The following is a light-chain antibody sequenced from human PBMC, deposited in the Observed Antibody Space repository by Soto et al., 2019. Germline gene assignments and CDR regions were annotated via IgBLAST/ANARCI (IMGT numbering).Light chain of an antibody. J-gene: IGLJ3*02. Sequence: QSALTQPASVSGSPGQSITFSCTGTSSDVGGFDYVSWYQQHPGKAPKLLIYEVSNRPSGVSNRFSGSKSGNTASLTISGLQAEDEADYYCCSYTGSANRVFGGGTKVTVL. CDR3: CSYTGSANRV. V-gene: IGLV2-14*01. CDR1: SSDVGGFDY. CDR2: EVS.